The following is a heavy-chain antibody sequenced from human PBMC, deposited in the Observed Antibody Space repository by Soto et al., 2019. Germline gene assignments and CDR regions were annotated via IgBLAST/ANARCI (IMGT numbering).Heavy chain of an antibody. Sequence: ASVKVSCKASGGTFSSYAISWVRQAPGQGLEWMGGIIPIFGTANYAQKFQGRVTITADESTSTAYMELSSLRSEDTAVYYCARSLGEMATVGHFDYWGQGTLVTVSS. CDR3: ARSLGEMATVGHFDY. CDR1: GGTFSSYA. V-gene: IGHV1-69*13. CDR2: IIPIFGTA. D-gene: IGHD4-4*01. J-gene: IGHJ4*02.